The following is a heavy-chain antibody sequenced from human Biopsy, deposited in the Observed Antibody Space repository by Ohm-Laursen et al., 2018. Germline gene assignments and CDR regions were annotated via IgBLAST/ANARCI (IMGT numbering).Heavy chain of an antibody. CDR3: SRDSGILNYGNFKYYHYYGMDV. CDR2: IYYSVMT. J-gene: IGHJ6*02. V-gene: IGHV4-59*02. CDR1: GDSVTKYY. D-gene: IGHD4-11*01. Sequence: GTLSLTCSVSGDSVTKYYWSWIRQPPGKGLEWIGHIYYSVMTNYNPSLQSRVSISVDTSRNQVSLTLRSVTAADTAVYYCSRDSGILNYGNFKYYHYYGMDVWGQGTKVTVSS.